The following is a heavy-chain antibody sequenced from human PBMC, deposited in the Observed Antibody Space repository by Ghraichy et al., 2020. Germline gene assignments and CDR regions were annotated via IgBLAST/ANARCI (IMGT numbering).Heavy chain of an antibody. V-gene: IGHV4-39*01. J-gene: IGHJ6*03. CDR2: IYYSGST. D-gene: IGHD1-7*01. Sequence: SETLSLTCTVSGGSISSSSYYWGWIRQPPGKGLEWIGSIYYSGSTYYNPSLKSRVTISVDTSKNQFSLKLSSVTAADTAVYYCARRSLLEYNWNYDDYYYSLDVWGKGPTVTVSS. CDR1: GGSISSSSYY. CDR3: ARRSLLEYNWNYDDYYYSLDV.